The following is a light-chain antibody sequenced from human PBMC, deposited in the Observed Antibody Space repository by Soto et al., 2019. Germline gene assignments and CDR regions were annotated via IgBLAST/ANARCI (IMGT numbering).Light chain of an antibody. CDR3: QQVHSTPPWI. Sequence: DIQLTQSPSSLSASLGDIVTITCRASQSITMFLNWYQQKPGKAPKLLIYAASTLQNGGSSRFSGSGAGTQVSHPIRSLQPNDFATYFCQQVHSTPPWIFVQGTQV. CDR1: QSITMF. V-gene: IGKV1-39*01. CDR2: AAS. J-gene: IGKJ1*01.